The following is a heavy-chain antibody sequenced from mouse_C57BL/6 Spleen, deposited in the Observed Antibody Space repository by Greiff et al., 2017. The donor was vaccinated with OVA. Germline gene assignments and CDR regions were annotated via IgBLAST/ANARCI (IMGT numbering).Heavy chain of an antibody. Sequence: EVHLVESGPGMVKPSQSLSLTCTVTGYSITSGYDWHWIRHFPGNKLEWMGYISYSGSTNYNPSLKSRISITHDTSKNHFFLKLNSVTTEDTATYYCARYGYDALDYWGQGTTLTVSS. CDR2: ISYSGST. CDR3: ARYGYDALDY. J-gene: IGHJ2*01. D-gene: IGHD2-2*01. CDR1: GYSITSGYD. V-gene: IGHV3-1*01.